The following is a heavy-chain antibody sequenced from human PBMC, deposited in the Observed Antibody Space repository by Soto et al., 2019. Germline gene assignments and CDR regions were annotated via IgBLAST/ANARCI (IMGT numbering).Heavy chain of an antibody. V-gene: IGHV5-51*01. J-gene: IGHJ6*02. CDR2: IYPGDSDT. Sequence: EVQLVQSGAEVKKPGESLKISCKGSGYSFTSYWIGWVRQMPGKGLEWMGIIYPGDSDTRYSPSFQGQVTISADKSISTAYLQWSSLKASDTAMYYCARHEVYSSSLRLDYGMDVWGQGTTVTVSS. CDR3: ARHEVYSSSLRLDYGMDV. D-gene: IGHD6-6*01. CDR1: GYSFTSYW.